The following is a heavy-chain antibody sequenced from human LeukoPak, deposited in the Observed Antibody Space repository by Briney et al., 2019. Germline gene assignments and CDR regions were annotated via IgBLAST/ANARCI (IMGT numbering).Heavy chain of an antibody. V-gene: IGHV3-33*08. CDR2: IWYDGSNK. Sequence: PGGSLRLSCAASGFTFSTYAMHWVRQAPGKGLEWVALIWYDGSNKYYADSVKGRFTISRDNSKNTLYLQMDSLRGEDTAVFYCARAGLGAVSDVWGQGTLVTVSS. D-gene: IGHD1-26*01. J-gene: IGHJ4*02. CDR3: ARAGLGAVSDV. CDR1: GFTFSTYA.